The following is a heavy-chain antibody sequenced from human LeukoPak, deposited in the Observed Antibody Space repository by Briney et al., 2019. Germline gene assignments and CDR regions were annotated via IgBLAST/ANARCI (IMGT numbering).Heavy chain of an antibody. CDR2: ISGSGGST. CDR1: GFTFSSYA. D-gene: IGHD6-19*01. V-gene: IGHV3-23*01. CDR3: AKDHRGGSGSSDAFDI. Sequence: PGGSLRLSCAASGFTFSSYAMSWVRQAPGKGLEWVSAISGSGGSTYYADSVKGRFTISRDNSKNTLYLQMNSLRAEDTAVYYCAKDHRGGSGSSDAFDIWGQGTMVTVSS. J-gene: IGHJ3*02.